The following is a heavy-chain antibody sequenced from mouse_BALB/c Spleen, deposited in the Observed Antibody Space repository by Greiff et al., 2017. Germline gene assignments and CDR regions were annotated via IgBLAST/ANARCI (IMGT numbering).Heavy chain of an antibody. Sequence: QVQLKESGPGLVAPSQSLSITCTVSGFSLTSYGVHWVRQPPGKGLEWLGVIWAGGSTNYNSALMSRLSISKDNSKSQVFLKMNSLQTDDTAMYYCARERGYYAMDYWGQGTSVTVSS. CDR2: IWAGGST. CDR1: GFSLTSYG. J-gene: IGHJ4*01. V-gene: IGHV2-9*02. CDR3: ARERGYYAMDY.